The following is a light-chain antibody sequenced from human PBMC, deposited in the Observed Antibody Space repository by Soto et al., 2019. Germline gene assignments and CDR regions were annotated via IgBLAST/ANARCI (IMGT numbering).Light chain of an antibody. V-gene: IGKV2-28*01. CDR1: QSLLHSNGYNY. Sequence: DLVMTQSPLSLPVTPGEPASISCRSSQSLLHSNGYNYLDWYLQKPGQSPQLLIYLGSNRASGVADRFSGSGSGTDFTVKISSVEAEDVGVYYCMQALRAPFTFGQGTKLEIK. J-gene: IGKJ2*01. CDR2: LGS. CDR3: MQALRAPFT.